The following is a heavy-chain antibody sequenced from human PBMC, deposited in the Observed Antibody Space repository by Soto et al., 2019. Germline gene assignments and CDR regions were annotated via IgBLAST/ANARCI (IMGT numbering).Heavy chain of an antibody. J-gene: IGHJ6*02. CDR1: GGTFSSYA. V-gene: IGHV1-69*01. D-gene: IGHD2-2*01. CDR2: IIPIFGTA. Sequence: QVQLVQSGAEVKKPGSSVKVSCKASGGTFSSYAISWVRQAPGQGLEWMGGIIPIFGTANYAQKFQGRVTITADESTSTDYMELSRLRSEDTAVYYCARREYQPPYYYGMDVWGQGPTVTVSS. CDR3: ARREYQPPYYYGMDV.